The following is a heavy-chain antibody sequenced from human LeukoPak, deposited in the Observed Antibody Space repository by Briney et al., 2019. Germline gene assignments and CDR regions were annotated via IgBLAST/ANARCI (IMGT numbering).Heavy chain of an antibody. Sequence: SETLSLTCTVSGGSISSYYWSWIRQPPGKGLEWIGYIYYSGSTNYNSSLKSRVTISVDTSKNQFSLKLSSVTAADTAVYYCARGPGACSGGSCYSESYYGMDVWGQGTTVTVSS. CDR3: ARGPGACSGGSCYSESYYGMDV. J-gene: IGHJ6*02. D-gene: IGHD2-15*01. V-gene: IGHV4-59*01. CDR2: IYYSGST. CDR1: GGSISSYY.